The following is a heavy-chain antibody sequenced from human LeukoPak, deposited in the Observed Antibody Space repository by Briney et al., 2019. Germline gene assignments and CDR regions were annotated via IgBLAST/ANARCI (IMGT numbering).Heavy chain of an antibody. CDR3: AKVFGDIVVVPAAILLDY. D-gene: IGHD2-2*02. Sequence: PGGSLRLSCAASGFTFSSYAMSWVRQAPGKGLEWVSAISGSGGSTYYADSVKGRFTISRGNSKNTLYLQMNSPRAEDTAVYYCAKVFGDIVVVPAAILLDYWGQGTLVTVSS. J-gene: IGHJ4*02. CDR2: ISGSGGST. V-gene: IGHV3-23*01. CDR1: GFTFSSYA.